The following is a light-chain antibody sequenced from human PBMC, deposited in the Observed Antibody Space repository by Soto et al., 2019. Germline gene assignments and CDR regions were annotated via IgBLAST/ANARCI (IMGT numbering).Light chain of an antibody. J-gene: IGLJ1*01. CDR3: SSYTSSSLYV. Sequence: QSALTQPASVSGSPGQSITISCTGTSSDVGGYNYVSWYQQHPGKAPKLMIYDVSLRPSEVPKCFSGSKSGNTASLTISGLQAEDEADYYCSSYTSSSLYVFATGTKLTAL. CDR2: DVS. CDR1: SSDVGGYNY. V-gene: IGLV2-14*01.